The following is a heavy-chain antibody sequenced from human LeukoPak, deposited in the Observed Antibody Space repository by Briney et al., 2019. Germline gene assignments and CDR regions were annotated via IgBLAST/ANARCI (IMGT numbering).Heavy chain of an antibody. V-gene: IGHV3-21*01. Sequence: PGGSLRLSCAASGFTFSNYSMNWVRQAPGKGLEWVSSISSSGSSSSYVYYADSVKGRFTISRANAKNSLYLQMYSLRDEDTAIYYCARPTGGTSGHYYTDSWGQGTLVTVSS. CDR1: GFTFSNYS. CDR3: ARPTGGTSGHYYTDS. CDR2: ISSSGSSSSYV. D-gene: IGHD1-26*01. J-gene: IGHJ4*02.